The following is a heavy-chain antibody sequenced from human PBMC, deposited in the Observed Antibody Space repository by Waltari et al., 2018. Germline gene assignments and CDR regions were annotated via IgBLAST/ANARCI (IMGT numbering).Heavy chain of an antibody. Sequence: QLQLQESGPGLVKPSETLSLTCTVSGGSISSSSYYWGWIRQPPGKGLEWIGSIYYCGSTYYNPSLKSLVTISVDTSKNQFSLKLSSVTAADTAVYYCAGHRPGSKAYYFDYWGQGTLVTVSS. CDR2: IYYCGST. D-gene: IGHD4-4*01. J-gene: IGHJ4*02. V-gene: IGHV4-39*01. CDR1: GGSISSSSYY. CDR3: AGHRPGSKAYYFDY.